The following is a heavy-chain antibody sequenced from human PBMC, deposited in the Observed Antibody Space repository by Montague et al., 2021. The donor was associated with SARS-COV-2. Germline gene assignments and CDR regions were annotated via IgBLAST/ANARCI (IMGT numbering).Heavy chain of an antibody. CDR1: GGSISSGGYY. D-gene: IGHD2-15*01. V-gene: IGHV4-31*03. CDR2: IYYSGST. CDR3: ARLTAGYCSGGSCYWGTGFDY. J-gene: IGHJ4*02. Sequence: TLSLPCTVSGGSISSGGYYWSWIRQPPGKGLVWFGYIYYSGSTYYNLSLKSRVTISVDTSKYQFSLKLSSVTAADTAVYYCARLTAGYCSGGSCYWGTGFDYWGQGTLVTVSS.